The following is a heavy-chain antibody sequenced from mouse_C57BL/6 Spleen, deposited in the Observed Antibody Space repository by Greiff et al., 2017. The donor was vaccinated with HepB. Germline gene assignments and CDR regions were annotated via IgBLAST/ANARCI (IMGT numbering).Heavy chain of an antibody. CDR3: ARQLRPYYYAMDY. CDR2: INPSNGGT. Sequence: VQLQQPGTELVKPGASVKLSCKASGYTFTSYWMHWVKQRPGQGLEWIGNINPSNGGTNYNEKFKSKATLTVDKSSSTAYMQLSSLTSEDSAVYYFARQLRPYYYAMDYWGQGTSVTVSS. V-gene: IGHV1-53*01. CDR1: GYTFTSYW. J-gene: IGHJ4*01. D-gene: IGHD3-2*02.